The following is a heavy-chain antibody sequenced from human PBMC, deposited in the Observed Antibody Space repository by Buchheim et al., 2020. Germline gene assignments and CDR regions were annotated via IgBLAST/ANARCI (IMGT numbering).Heavy chain of an antibody. Sequence: QVQLQQWGAGLLKPSETLSLTCAVYGGSFSGYYWSWIRQPPGKGLEWIGEINHSGSTNYNPSLKSRVTISVDTSKNQFSLKLGSVTAADTAVYYCASTSSYGDYAFDIWGQGT. V-gene: IGHV4-34*01. CDR1: GGSFSGYY. D-gene: IGHD4-17*01. CDR3: ASTSSYGDYAFDI. CDR2: INHSGST. J-gene: IGHJ3*02.